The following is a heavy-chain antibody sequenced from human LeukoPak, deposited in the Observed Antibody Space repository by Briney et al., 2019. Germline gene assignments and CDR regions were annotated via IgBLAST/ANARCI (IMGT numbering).Heavy chain of an antibody. J-gene: IGHJ3*02. CDR1: GYTFTSYD. CDR3: ARDDWRGAFDI. Sequence: ASVRVSCKASGYTFTSYDINWVRQATGQGLEWMGWMNPNSGNTGYAQKSQGRVTMTRNTSISTAYMELSSLRSEDTAVYYCARDDWRGAFDIWGQGTMVTVSS. D-gene: IGHD3-9*01. V-gene: IGHV1-8*01. CDR2: MNPNSGNT.